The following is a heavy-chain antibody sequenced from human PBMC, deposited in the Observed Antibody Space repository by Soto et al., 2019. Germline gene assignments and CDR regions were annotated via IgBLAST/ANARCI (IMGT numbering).Heavy chain of an antibody. CDR3: ATDYDILTGDPHYFDY. D-gene: IGHD3-9*01. CDR1: GYSFTSYW. J-gene: IGHJ4*02. Sequence: GESLKISCKGSGYSFTSYWISWVRQMPGKGLEWMGRIDPSDSYTNYSPSFQGHVTISADKSISTAYLQWSSLKASDTAMYYCATDYDILTGDPHYFDYWGQGTLVTVSS. V-gene: IGHV5-10-1*01. CDR2: IDPSDSYT.